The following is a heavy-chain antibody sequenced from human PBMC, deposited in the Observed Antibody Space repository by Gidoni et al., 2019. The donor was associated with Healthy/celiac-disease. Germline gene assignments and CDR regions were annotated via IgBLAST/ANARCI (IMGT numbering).Heavy chain of an antibody. J-gene: IGHJ5*02. CDR3: ARDHNGWFDP. Sequence: QVQLVESGGGVVQPGRSLRLPCAASGFTFSSYGMHWVRQAPGKGLEWVAVIWYDGSNKYYADSVKGRFTISRDNSKNTLYLQMNSLRAEDTAVYYCARDHNGWFDPWGQGTLVTVSS. D-gene: IGHD2-8*01. CDR2: IWYDGSNK. CDR1: GFTFSSYG. V-gene: IGHV3-33*01.